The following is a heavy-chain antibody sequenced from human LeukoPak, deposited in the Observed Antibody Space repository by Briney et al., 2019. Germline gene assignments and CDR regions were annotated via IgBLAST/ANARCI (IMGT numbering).Heavy chain of an antibody. CDR2: IYYSGST. D-gene: IGHD6-19*01. V-gene: IGHV4-59*01. CDR3: ARDRSGWYVGVGYFDY. J-gene: IGHJ4*02. Sequence: SETLSLTCTVSGGPISSYYWSWIRQPPGKGLEWIGYIYYSGSTNYNPSLKSRVTISVDTSKNQFSLKLSSVTAADTAVYYCARDRSGWYVGVGYFDYWGQGTLVTVSS. CDR1: GGPISSYY.